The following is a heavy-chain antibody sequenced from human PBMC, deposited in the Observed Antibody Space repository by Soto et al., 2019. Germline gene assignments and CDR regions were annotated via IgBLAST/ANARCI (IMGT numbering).Heavy chain of an antibody. V-gene: IGHV1-46*01. D-gene: IGHD3-3*02. Sequence: ASVKVSCKASGYSFFSYYIHWVRQDPGQGLEWMGRFLASGGNTDYAQRFRGRVSMTRDTSSTNTVSLELTSLTSDDTAVYYCARGGATIFGVIDSWGQGTRVAVSS. CDR1: GYSFFSYY. CDR3: ARGGATIFGVIDS. CDR2: FLASGGNT. J-gene: IGHJ4*02.